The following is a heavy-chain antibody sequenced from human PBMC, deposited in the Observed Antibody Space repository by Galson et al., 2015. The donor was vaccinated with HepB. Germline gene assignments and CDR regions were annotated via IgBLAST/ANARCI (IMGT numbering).Heavy chain of an antibody. V-gene: IGHV3-30*04. CDR1: GFTFSSYA. Sequence: SLRLSCAASGFTFSSYAMHWVRQAPGKGLEWVAVISYDGSNKYYADSVKGRFTISRDNSKNTLYLQMNSLRAEDTAVYYCASLMVRGVPFDYWGQGTLVTVSS. CDR2: ISYDGSNK. CDR3: ASLMVRGVPFDY. D-gene: IGHD3-10*01. J-gene: IGHJ4*02.